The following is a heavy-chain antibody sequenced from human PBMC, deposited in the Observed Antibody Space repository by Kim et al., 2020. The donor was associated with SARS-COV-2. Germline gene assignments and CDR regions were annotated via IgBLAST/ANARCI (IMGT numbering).Heavy chain of an antibody. J-gene: IGHJ5*02. D-gene: IGHD5-12*01. CDR3: ARGYSGYDLNWFDP. Sequence: PSRKSRVPISVDTPKNQFSLKLSSVTAADTAVYYCARGYSGYDLNWFDPWGQGTLVTVSS. V-gene: IGHV4-34*01.